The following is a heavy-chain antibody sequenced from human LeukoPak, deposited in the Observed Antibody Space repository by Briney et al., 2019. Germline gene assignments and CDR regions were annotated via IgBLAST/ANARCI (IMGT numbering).Heavy chain of an antibody. CDR2: IRYDGSNE. V-gene: IGHV3-30*02. J-gene: IGHJ4*02. Sequence: PGGSLRLSCAASGFTFSSYGMHWVRQAPGKGLEWVSFIRYDGSNEYYADSVRGRFTISRDNAKNSLYLQMNSLRAEDTAVYYCARVVRTDGIQLWYRPTYFDYWGQGTLVTVSS. D-gene: IGHD5-18*01. CDR3: ARVVRTDGIQLWYRPTYFDY. CDR1: GFTFSSYG.